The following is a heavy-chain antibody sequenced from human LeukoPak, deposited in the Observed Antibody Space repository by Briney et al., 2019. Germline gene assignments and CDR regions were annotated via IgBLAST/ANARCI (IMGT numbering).Heavy chain of an antibody. CDR2: ISYDGGNK. CDR1: GFTFSSYG. Sequence: QSGGSLRLSCAASGFTFSSYGMHWVRQAPGKGLEWVAVISYDGGNKYYADSVKGRFTISRDNSKDTLYLQLNSLRADDTAVYYCARRSSGTYGFDCWGQGTLVTVSS. V-gene: IGHV3-30*03. J-gene: IGHJ4*02. CDR3: ARRSSGTYGFDC. D-gene: IGHD1-26*01.